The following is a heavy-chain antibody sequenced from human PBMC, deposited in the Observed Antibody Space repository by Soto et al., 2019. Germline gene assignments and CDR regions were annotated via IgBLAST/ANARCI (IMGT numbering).Heavy chain of an antibody. Sequence: SETLSLTCTVSGGSISSSSYYWGWIRQPPGKGLEWIGSIYYSGSTYYNPSLKSRVTISVDTSKNQFSLKLSSVTAADTAVYYCARLAVVVPAAMRNYYYYGMDVWGQGTTATVSS. D-gene: IGHD2-2*01. CDR3: ARLAVVVPAAMRNYYYYGMDV. CDR1: GGSISSSSYY. CDR2: IYYSGST. J-gene: IGHJ6*02. V-gene: IGHV4-39*01.